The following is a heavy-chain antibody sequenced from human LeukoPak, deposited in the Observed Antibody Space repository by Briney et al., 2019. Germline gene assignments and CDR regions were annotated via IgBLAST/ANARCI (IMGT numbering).Heavy chain of an antibody. V-gene: IGHV3-21*01. CDR2: ISSSSSYI. D-gene: IGHD2-8*01. CDR3: ARDSVLYCTIGVCPFDY. Sequence: GGSLRLSCAASGFTFSSYSMNWVRQAPGKGVEWVSSISSSSSYIYYADSVKGRFTIYRDNAKNSVYLQMNSLRADDTAVYYCARDSVLYCTIGVCPFDYWGQGTLVTVSS. CDR1: GFTFSSYS. J-gene: IGHJ4*02.